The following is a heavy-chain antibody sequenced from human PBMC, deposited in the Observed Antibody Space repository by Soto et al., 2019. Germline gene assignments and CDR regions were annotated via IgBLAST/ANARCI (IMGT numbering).Heavy chain of an antibody. J-gene: IGHJ4*02. CDR2: IWYDGSNK. CDR1: GFTFSSYG. CDR3: ARDYDSSGYTRYYCAY. V-gene: IGHV3-33*01. Sequence: QVQLVESGGGVVQPGRSLRLSCAASGFTFSSYGMHWVRQAPGKGLEWVAVIWYDGSNKYYADSVKGRFTISRDNSKNTLNLQMNSLRAEDTAVYYCARDYDSSGYTRYYCAYWGQGTLVPVSS. D-gene: IGHD3-22*01.